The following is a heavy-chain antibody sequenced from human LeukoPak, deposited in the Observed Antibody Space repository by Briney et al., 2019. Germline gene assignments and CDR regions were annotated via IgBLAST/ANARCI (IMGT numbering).Heavy chain of an antibody. CDR3: ARQGDSSGYYYSFDY. J-gene: IGHJ4*02. CDR1: GGSISSYY. D-gene: IGHD3-22*01. CDR2: ISYVGTT. V-gene: IGHV4-59*01. Sequence: SETLSLTCTVSGGSISSYYWSWIRQPPGKGREWIGYISYVGTTNYNPSLESRVTISLDTSKNQFSLSLSSVTAADTAVYYCARQGDSSGYYYSFDYWGQGTLVTVSS.